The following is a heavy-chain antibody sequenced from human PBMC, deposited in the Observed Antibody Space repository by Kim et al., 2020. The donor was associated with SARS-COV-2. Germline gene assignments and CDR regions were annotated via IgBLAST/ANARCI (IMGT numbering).Heavy chain of an antibody. CDR1: GFTVSSNY. V-gene: IGHV3-66*01. CDR3: ARAPVGTQFDY. J-gene: IGHJ4*02. D-gene: IGHD1-26*01. Sequence: GGSLRLSCAASGFTVSSNYMSWVRQAPGKGLEWVSVIYSGGSTYYADSVKGRFTISRDNSKNTLYLQMNSLRAEDTAVYYCARAPVGTQFDYWGQGTLVTVSS. CDR2: IYSGGST.